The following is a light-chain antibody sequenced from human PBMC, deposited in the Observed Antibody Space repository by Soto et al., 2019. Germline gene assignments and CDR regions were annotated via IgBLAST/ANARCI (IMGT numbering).Light chain of an antibody. CDR2: GAS. CDR1: QSVRSN. J-gene: IGKJ1*01. CDR3: QQYNNWPQT. V-gene: IGKV3-15*01. Sequence: IVMTHSPPTLSVSPGERATLSCRASQSVRSNLAWYQHKPGQAPGPLLLGASARATGIPARSRCSGCGTEFTLTISSLQPEDFAVYYYQQYNNWPQTFGQGTKVDI.